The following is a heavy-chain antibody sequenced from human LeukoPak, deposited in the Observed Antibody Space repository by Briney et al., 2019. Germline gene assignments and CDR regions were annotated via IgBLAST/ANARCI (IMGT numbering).Heavy chain of an antibody. CDR1: GGSISSDY. Sequence: SETLSLTCTVYGGSISSDYWSWIRQPPGRGLEWIGYIYYSGSTSYNPSLKSRVTMSVDTSKNQFSLKLSSVTAADTAVYYCARAVGSGSFQTYYYYMDVWGKGTTVTISS. J-gene: IGHJ6*03. V-gene: IGHV4-59*12. CDR2: IYYSGST. CDR3: ARAVGSGSFQTYYYYMDV. D-gene: IGHD3-10*01.